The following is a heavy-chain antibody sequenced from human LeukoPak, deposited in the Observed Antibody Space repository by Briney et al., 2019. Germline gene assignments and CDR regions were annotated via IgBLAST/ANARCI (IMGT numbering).Heavy chain of an antibody. CDR2: IRSKGNSYAT. Sequence: GGSLRLSCAASGFTFSGSAMNWVRPASGKGLEWVGRIRSKGNSYATAYAASVRGRFTISRDDSKNTAYLQMNSLKTEDTAVYYCTRHVDAYGLGRFLDVWGKGTTVTISS. J-gene: IGHJ6*04. CDR3: TRHVDAYGLGRFLDV. V-gene: IGHV3-73*01. D-gene: IGHD3-10*01. CDR1: GFTFSGSA.